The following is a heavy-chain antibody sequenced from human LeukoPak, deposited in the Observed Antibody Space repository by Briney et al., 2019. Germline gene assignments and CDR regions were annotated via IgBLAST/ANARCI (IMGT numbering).Heavy chain of an antibody. D-gene: IGHD6-6*01. CDR2: IDKTDGT. CDR1: GFTFGNYA. V-gene: IGHV3-23*01. Sequence: PGGPLRLSCGASGFTFGNYAMSWVRQAPGKGLEWVSSIDKTDGTYYAGSVRGRFTVSRDNSKNTLYLQMNSLRADDTAVYYCAKGEIEYSSSSGDYWGQGTLVTVSS. CDR3: AKGEIEYSSSSGDY. J-gene: IGHJ4*02.